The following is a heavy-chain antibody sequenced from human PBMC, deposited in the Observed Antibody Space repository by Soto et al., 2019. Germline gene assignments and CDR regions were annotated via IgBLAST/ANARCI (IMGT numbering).Heavy chain of an antibody. Sequence: QVQLVQSGAEVKKPGSSVKVSCKASGGTFSNYAFSWVRQAPGQGLEWLGGIMPIFGRPDYAQKFGDRVTTAAEEYTCSANMEMSSVRSEDQAVYYCAIWVKEDGIGGKFSCGMDVWGQGTTVTVSS. CDR2: IMPIFGRP. J-gene: IGHJ6*02. CDR3: AIWVKEDGIGGKFSCGMDV. V-gene: IGHV1-69*12. CDR1: GGTFSNYA. D-gene: IGHD3-16*01.